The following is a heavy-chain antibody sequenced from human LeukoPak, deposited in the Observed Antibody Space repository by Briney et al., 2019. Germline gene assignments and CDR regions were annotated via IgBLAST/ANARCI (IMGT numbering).Heavy chain of an antibody. D-gene: IGHD6-13*01. J-gene: IGHJ3*02. V-gene: IGHV3-9*03. Sequence: GGSLRLSCAASGFTFDDYAMHWVRQAPGKGLEWVSCISWNSGSIGYADSVKGRFTISRDNAKNSLYLQMNSLRAEDMALYYCAKGAGYSSSWYAFDIWGQGTMVTVSS. CDR2: ISWNSGSI. CDR3: AKGAGYSSSWYAFDI. CDR1: GFTFDDYA.